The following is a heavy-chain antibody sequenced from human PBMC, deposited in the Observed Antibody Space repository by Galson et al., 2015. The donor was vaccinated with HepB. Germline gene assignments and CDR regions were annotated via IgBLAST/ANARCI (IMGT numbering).Heavy chain of an antibody. CDR3: AREVLLWFGEHYLFDY. J-gene: IGHJ4*02. D-gene: IGHD3-10*01. CDR1: GSTFSSYA. V-gene: IGHV3-30-3*01. Sequence: SLRLSCAASGSTFSSYAMHWVRQAPGKGLEWVAVISYDGSNKYYADSVKGRFTISRDNSKNTLYLQMNSLRAEDTAVYYCAREVLLWFGEHYLFDYWGQGTLVTVSS. CDR2: ISYDGSNK.